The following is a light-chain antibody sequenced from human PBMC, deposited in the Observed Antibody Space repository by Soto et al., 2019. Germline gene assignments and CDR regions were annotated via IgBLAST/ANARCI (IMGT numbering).Light chain of an antibody. V-gene: IGKV1-5*03. J-gene: IGKJ1*01. CDR2: KTS. CDR1: QTISSW. CDR3: QQYNSYWT. Sequence: DIQMTQSPSTLSASVGDRVTIACPASQTISSWVAWYQQKPGKAPRLLIYKTSSLESGVPSRFSGSGSGTEFTLTISSLQPDDFANYYCQQYNSYWTLGQGTKVDIK.